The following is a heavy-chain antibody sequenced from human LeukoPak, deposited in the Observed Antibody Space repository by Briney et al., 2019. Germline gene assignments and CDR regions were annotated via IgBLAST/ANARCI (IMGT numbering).Heavy chain of an antibody. CDR3: AREFGQGWLEGGMDV. CDR2: IWYDGSSK. Sequence: PGGTLRLSCAASGFTFSSYGMHWVCHPPPKGLEWGSVIWYDGSSKYYADSVKGRFPISGDNSKNTLYLKMNSLRAEDTAVYCCAREFGQGWLEGGMDVWGQGTTVTVS. D-gene: IGHD5-24*01. V-gene: IGHV3-33*01. CDR1: GFTFSSYG. J-gene: IGHJ6*02.